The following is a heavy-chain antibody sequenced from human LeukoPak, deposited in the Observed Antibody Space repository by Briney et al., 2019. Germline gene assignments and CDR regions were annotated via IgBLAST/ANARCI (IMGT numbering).Heavy chain of an antibody. D-gene: IGHD4-23*01. CDR2: IYSGGST. CDR1: GFTIGGFA. Sequence: QPGGSLRLSCAASGFTIGGFAMTWVRQAPGKGLEWVSVIYSGGSTYYADSVKGRFTISRDNSKNTLYLQMNSLRAEDTAVYYCARSMTTVGSGAFDIWGQGTMVTVSS. J-gene: IGHJ3*02. CDR3: ARSMTTVGSGAFDI. V-gene: IGHV3-53*01.